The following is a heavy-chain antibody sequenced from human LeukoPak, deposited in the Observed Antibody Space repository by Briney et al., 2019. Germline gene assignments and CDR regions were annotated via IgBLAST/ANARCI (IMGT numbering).Heavy chain of an antibody. J-gene: IGHJ4*02. CDR1: GYTFTSYG. D-gene: IGHD3-22*01. V-gene: IGHV1-18*01. Sequence: GASVTVSCKAYGYTFTSYGINWVRQAPGQGLEWMGWISSYNANTYYDKKVQGRVTMTTDTDTSTAYMELRSLRSDDTAVYYCARDLSTRFHDTSGYSSFDYWGQGTLVTVSS. CDR2: ISSYNANT. CDR3: ARDLSTRFHDTSGYSSFDY.